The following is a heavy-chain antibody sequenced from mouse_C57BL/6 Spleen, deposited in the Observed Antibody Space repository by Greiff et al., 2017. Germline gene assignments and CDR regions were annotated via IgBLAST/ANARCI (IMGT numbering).Heavy chain of an antibody. J-gene: IGHJ4*01. CDR3: ARLFDEAMDY. CDR1: GFTFSDYG. V-gene: IGHV5-17*01. Sequence: EVMLVESGGGLVKPGGSLKLSCAASGFTFSDYGMHWVRQAPEKGLEWVAYISSGSSTIYYADTVKGRFTISRDNAKNTLFLQMTRLRSEDTARYYCARLFDEAMDYWGQGTSVTVSS. CDR2: ISSGSSTI.